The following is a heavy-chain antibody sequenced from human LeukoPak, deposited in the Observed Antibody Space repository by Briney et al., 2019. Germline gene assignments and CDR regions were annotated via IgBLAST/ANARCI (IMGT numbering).Heavy chain of an antibody. CDR1: GFTFNVYN. J-gene: IGHJ3*01. CDR2: INQDGSAT. Sequence: GGSLRLSCAASGFTFNVYNMNWVRQAPGKGLEWVANINQDGSATYYVDSVRARFTISRDNARNSLYLQMNTLRDDDTAVYYCVQSLSGVSFWGQGTMVIVSS. D-gene: IGHD5/OR15-5a*01. CDR3: VQSLSGVSF. V-gene: IGHV3-7*02.